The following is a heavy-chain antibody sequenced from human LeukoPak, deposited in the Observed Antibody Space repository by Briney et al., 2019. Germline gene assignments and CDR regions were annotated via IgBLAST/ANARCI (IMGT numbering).Heavy chain of an antibody. CDR1: GFTFSSYG. V-gene: IGHV3-30*02. D-gene: IGHD7-27*01. CDR2: IRYDGSNK. J-gene: IGHJ4*02. CDR3: AKDISELGISKYFDY. Sequence: GGSLRLSCAASGFTFSSYGMHWVRQAPGKGLEWVAFIRYDGSNKYYADSVKGRFTISRDNSKNTLYLQMNSPRAEDTAVYYCAKDISELGISKYFDYWGQGTLVTISS.